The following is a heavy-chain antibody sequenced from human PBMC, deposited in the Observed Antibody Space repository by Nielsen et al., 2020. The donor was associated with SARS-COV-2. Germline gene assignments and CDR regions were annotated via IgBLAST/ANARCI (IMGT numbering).Heavy chain of an antibody. Sequence: ASVKVSCKASGYTFTNYAMHWVRQAPGQRLEWMGWINAGNGNTKYSQKFQGRVIMTSDTSTSAVYMELSSLRSEDTAVYYCATSYRGNEPAYWGQGTLVTVSS. CDR2: INAGNGNT. D-gene: IGHD1-1*01. CDR1: GYTFTNYA. CDR3: ATSYRGNEPAY. V-gene: IGHV1-3*01. J-gene: IGHJ4*02.